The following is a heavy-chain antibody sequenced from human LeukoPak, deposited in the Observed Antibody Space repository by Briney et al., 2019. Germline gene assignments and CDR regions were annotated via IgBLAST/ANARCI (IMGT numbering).Heavy chain of an antibody. J-gene: IGHJ4*02. CDR1: GGSISSYY. V-gene: IGHV4-59*01. CDR3: ARVSPDYGDPPTFDY. CDR2: IYYSGST. D-gene: IGHD4-17*01. Sequence: KPSETLSLTCTVSGGSISSYYWSWIRQPPGKGLEWIGYIYYSGSTNYNPSLRGRVTISVDTSKNQFSLKLSSVTAADTAVYYCARVSPDYGDPPTFDYWGQGTLVTVSS.